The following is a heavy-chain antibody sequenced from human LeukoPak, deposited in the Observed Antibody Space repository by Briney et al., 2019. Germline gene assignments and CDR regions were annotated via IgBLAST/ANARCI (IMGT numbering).Heavy chain of an antibody. Sequence: GGSLRLSCAASGLTFSSYAMSWVRQAPGKGLEWVATISGSGRSTNHADSVKGRFTISRDNSKNTLYLQMHSLRAEDTAVYYCAKSRGSGLFDYWGQGTLVTVAS. V-gene: IGHV3-23*01. CDR2: ISGSGRST. CDR3: AKSRGSGLFDY. J-gene: IGHJ4*02. D-gene: IGHD3-10*01. CDR1: GLTFSSYA.